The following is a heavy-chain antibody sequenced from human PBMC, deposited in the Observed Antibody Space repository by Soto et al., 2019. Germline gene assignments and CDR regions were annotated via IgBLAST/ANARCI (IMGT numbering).Heavy chain of an antibody. CDR1: GDSVSSGTYY. D-gene: IGHD3-22*01. V-gene: IGHV4-61*01. CDR3: AAMAVDSSGFFDY. Sequence: SGTLSLTCTVSGDSVSSGTYYLGWIRQPPGKTLEWIRYIYHNGYPNYNPSLKSRLSATLDTSKNLYSLRVTSVTAADTAVYYCAAMAVDSSGFFDYWGRGIMVTGSS. CDR2: IYHNGYP. J-gene: IGHJ4*02.